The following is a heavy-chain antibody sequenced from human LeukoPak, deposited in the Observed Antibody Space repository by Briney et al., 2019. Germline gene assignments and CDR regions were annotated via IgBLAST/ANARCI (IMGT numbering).Heavy chain of an antibody. J-gene: IGHJ5*01. Sequence: GGSLRLSCAASGFAFSSFAMHWVRQAPGKGLEWVAVVSYEGTIKYYTDSAKGRFTISGDNSANIISLQMNNLTTDDTATYYCAREKFDSWGQGVLVTVSP. CDR1: GFAFSSFA. CDR3: AREKFDS. CDR2: VSYEGTIK. V-gene: IGHV3-30*14.